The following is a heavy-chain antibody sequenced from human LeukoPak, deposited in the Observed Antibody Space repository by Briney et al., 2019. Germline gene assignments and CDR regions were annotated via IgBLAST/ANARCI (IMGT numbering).Heavy chain of an antibody. CDR1: GFTFKDYA. CDR2: SRGDGET. Sequence: GGSLTLSCAAVGFTFKDYAMSWVRQSPARGLEWVSSSRGDGETFYADSVKGRFTLSRDHSRNTVFLQLNNLRVEDTAIYYCAKASWVSNVDAVLWGQGTVVTVSS. V-gene: IGHV3-23*01. D-gene: IGHD3-16*01. CDR3: AKASWVSNVDAVL. J-gene: IGHJ4*02.